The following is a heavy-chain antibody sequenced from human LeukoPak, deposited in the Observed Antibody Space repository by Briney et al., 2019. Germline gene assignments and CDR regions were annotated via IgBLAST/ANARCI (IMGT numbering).Heavy chain of an antibody. CDR3: AREVLGNFDY. V-gene: IGHV1-69*01. CDR2: IIPIFGTA. CDR1: GGTFSSYA. Sequence: GASVKVSCKASGGTFSSYAISWVRQAPGQGLEWMGGIIPIFGTANYTQKFQGRVTITADESTSTAYMELSSLRSEDTAVYYCAREVLGNFDYWGQGTLVTVSS. J-gene: IGHJ4*02. D-gene: IGHD4/OR15-4a*01.